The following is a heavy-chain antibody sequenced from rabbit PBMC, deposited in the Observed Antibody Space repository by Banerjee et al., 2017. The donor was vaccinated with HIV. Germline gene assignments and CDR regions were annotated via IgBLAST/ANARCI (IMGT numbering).Heavy chain of an antibody. CDR2: IYTGSGGST. Sequence: QSLEESGGDLVQPEGSLALTCKASGFTISSGYDMCWVRQAPGKGLEWIGCIYTGSGGSTYYASWAKGRFTISKTSSTTVTLQMTSLTAADTATYFCARGYDAGAGYGYVHKFDLWGQGTLVTVS. J-gene: IGHJ4*01. CDR1: GFTISSGYD. V-gene: IGHV1S40*01. CDR3: ARGYDAGAGYGYVHKFDL. D-gene: IGHD6-1*01.